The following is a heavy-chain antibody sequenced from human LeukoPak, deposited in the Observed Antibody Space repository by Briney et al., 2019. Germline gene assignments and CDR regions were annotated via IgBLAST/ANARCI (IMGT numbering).Heavy chain of an antibody. Sequence: SETLSLTCTVSGGSISSGSYYWSWIRQPAGKGLEWIGRIYTSGSTNYNPSLKSRVTISVDTSKNQFSLKLSSVTAADTAVYYCAREGYCSSTSCYYFDYWGQGTLVTVSS. CDR2: IYTSGST. V-gene: IGHV4-61*02. J-gene: IGHJ4*02. CDR1: GGSISSGSYY. D-gene: IGHD2-2*01. CDR3: AREGYCSSTSCYYFDY.